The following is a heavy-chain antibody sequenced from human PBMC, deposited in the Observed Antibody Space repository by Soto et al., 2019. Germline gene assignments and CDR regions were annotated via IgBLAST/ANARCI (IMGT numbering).Heavy chain of an antibody. J-gene: IGHJ4*02. CDR2: IGTAGDT. CDR1: GFTFSNYD. Sequence: EVQLVESGGGLVQPGGSLRLSCAASGFTFSNYDMHWVRQATGKGLEWVSAIGTAGDTYYPGSVKGRFTISRENAKNSLDLQMNSLRAEDTAVYYCARGGGRGFYYFDYWGQGTLVTVSS. D-gene: IGHD3-10*01. V-gene: IGHV3-13*01. CDR3: ARGGGRGFYYFDY.